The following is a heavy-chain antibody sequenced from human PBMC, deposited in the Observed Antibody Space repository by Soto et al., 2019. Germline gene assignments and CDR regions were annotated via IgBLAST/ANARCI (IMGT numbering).Heavy chain of an antibody. J-gene: IGHJ6*02. CDR1: GYSFTSYW. CDR2: IDPSDSYT. D-gene: IGHD5-12*01. Sequence: GESLKISCKASGYSFTSYWISWVRQMPGKGLEWMGRIDPSDSYTRYSPSFQGQVTISADKSISTAYLQWSSLKASDTAMYYCVRMGFSGGGYLSYYYYGMDIWGQGTTVTVSS. V-gene: IGHV5-10-1*04. CDR3: VRMGFSGGGYLSYYYYGMDI.